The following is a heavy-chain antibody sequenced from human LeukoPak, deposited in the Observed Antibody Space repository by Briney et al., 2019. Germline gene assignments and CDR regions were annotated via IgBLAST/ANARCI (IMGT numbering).Heavy chain of an antibody. CDR1: GDSVSSNSAA. CDR3: ARIRGLGYCSSTSCYFFDTFYFDY. Sequence: SQTLSLTCAISGDSVSSNSAAWNWIRQSPSRGLEWLGRTYYRSKWYNEYAVSVKSRITINPDTSKNQFSLKLSSVTAADTAVYYCARIRGLGYCSSTSCYFFDTFYFDYWGQGTLVTVSS. V-gene: IGHV6-1*01. D-gene: IGHD2-2*01. J-gene: IGHJ4*02. CDR2: TYYRSKWYN.